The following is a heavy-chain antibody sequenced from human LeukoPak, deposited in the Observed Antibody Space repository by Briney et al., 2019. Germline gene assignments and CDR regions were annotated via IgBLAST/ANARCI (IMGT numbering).Heavy chain of an antibody. J-gene: IGHJ4*02. D-gene: IGHD6-13*01. CDR1: GGTFSSYA. CDR2: IIPIFGTA. Sequence: ASVKVSCKASGGTFSSYAISWVRQAPGQGLEWMGGIIPIFGTANCAQKFQGRVTITTDESTSTAYMELSSLRSDDTAVCYCARDVGSSWYVFDYWGQGTLVTVSS. V-gene: IGHV1-69*05. CDR3: ARDVGSSWYVFDY.